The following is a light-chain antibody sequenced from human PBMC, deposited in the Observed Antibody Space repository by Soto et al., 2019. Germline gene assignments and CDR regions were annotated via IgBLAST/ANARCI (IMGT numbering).Light chain of an antibody. V-gene: IGLV1-40*01. CDR3: QSYDSSLSGSEV. Sequence: QSVLTQPPSVSGAPGQRVTISCTGSSSNIGADYDIHWYQHLPGTAPKLLIYGNSNRPSGVPDRFSGSKSGTSASLAITGLQAEDEADYYCQSYDSSLSGSEVFGTGTKLTVL. CDR2: GNS. CDR1: SSNIGADYD. J-gene: IGLJ1*01.